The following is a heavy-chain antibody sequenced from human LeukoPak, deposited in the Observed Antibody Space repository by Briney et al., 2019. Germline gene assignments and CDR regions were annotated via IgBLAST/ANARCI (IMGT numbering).Heavy chain of an antibody. CDR1: GGSIGTYY. CDR3: ARHSYGYDCFDY. V-gene: IGHV4-59*01. J-gene: IGHJ4*02. CDR2: MYYSGSI. Sequence: SETVSLTCTVSGGSIGTYYWSWIRQPPGKGLECIGYMYYSGSINYNPSLKSRVTMSLDASKNQFSLKLSSVTAADTAVYYCARHSYGYDCFDYWGQGTLVTVSS. D-gene: IGHD5-18*01.